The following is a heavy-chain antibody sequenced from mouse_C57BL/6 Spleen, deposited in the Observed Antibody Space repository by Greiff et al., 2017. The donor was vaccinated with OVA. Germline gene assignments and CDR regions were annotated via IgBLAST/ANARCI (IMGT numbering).Heavy chain of an antibody. CDR2: IDPEDGAT. Sequence: VQLQQSGAELVKPGASVKLSCTASGFNIKDYYMHWVKQRPEQGLEWIGRIDPEDGATKSDPKFQGKATITADTSSNTAYLQLSSLTSEDTAVYYCARHYSSARWFAYWGQGTLVTVSA. J-gene: IGHJ3*01. D-gene: IGHD1-1*01. V-gene: IGHV14-2*01. CDR3: ARHYSSARWFAY. CDR1: GFNIKDYY.